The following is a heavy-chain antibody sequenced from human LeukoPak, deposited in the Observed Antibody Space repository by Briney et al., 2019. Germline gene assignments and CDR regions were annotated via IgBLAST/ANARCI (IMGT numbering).Heavy chain of an antibody. D-gene: IGHD3-10*01. CDR2: ISSSGSTI. CDR1: GFTFSDYY. CDR3: AKVGDQGLLWFGELMGDFDY. J-gene: IGHJ4*02. V-gene: IGHV3-11*04. Sequence: GGSLRLSCAASGFTFSDYYMSWIRQAPGKGLEWVSYISSSGSTIYYADSVKGRFTISRDNSKNTLYLQMNSLRAEDTAVYYCAKVGDQGLLWFGELMGDFDYWGQGTLVTVSS.